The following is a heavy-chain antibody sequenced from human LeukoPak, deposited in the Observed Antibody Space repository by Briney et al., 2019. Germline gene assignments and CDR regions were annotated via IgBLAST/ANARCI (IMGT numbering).Heavy chain of an antibody. CDR3: ARDSGDYYDSIGYNKEFDY. D-gene: IGHD3-22*01. J-gene: IGHJ4*02. V-gene: IGHV4-39*07. CDR1: GGSISSSSYY. Sequence: SETLSLTCTVSGGSISSSSYYWGWIRQPPGKGLEWIGSIYYSGSTYYNPSLKSRVTISVDTSKNQFSLKLSSVTAADTAVYYCARDSGDYYDSIGYNKEFDYWGQGTLVTVSS. CDR2: IYYSGST.